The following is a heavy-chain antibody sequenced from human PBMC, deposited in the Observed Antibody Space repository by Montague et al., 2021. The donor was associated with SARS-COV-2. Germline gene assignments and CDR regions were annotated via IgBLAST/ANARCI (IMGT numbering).Heavy chain of an antibody. J-gene: IGHJ6*02. CDR2: IYYSGST. D-gene: IGHD6-13*01. V-gene: IGHV4-39*07. CDR3: ARVGRQQLVRLSGMDV. Sequence: SETLSLTCTVSGGSISSSSYCWGWIRQPPGKGLEWIGSIYYSGSTYYNPSLKSRVTISADTSKNQFSLTLSSVTAADTAVYYCARVGRQQLVRLSGMDVWGQGTTVTVSS. CDR1: GGSISSSSYC.